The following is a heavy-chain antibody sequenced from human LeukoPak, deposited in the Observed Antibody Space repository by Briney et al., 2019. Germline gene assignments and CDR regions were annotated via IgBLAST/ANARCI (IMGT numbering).Heavy chain of an antibody. D-gene: IGHD1-26*01. J-gene: IGHJ6*03. V-gene: IGHV1-24*01. Sequence: ASVKVSCKVSGCTLSELPMHWVRQAPGKGLEWMGSFDPEEGEIIYAQKFQGRVTMTEDTSTDTAYMELSSLRSEDTAVYFCSTDRSGSYLDGGVAYYMDVWGKGTTVTVSS. CDR3: STDRSGSYLDGGVAYYMDV. CDR2: FDPEEGEI. CDR1: GCTLSELP.